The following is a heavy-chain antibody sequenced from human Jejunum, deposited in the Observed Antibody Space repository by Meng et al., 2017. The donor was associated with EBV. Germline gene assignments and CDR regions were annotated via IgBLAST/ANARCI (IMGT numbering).Heavy chain of an antibody. CDR3: ARDQNGSYFAY. V-gene: IGHV4-61*08. CDR1: GGSVSSGGYY. J-gene: IGHJ4*02. CDR2: IYNSEST. D-gene: IGHD1-26*01. Sequence: QVPLPEAGPGSVKPSETPSLPCTVSGGSVSSGGYYWSWIRQPPGKGLEWIGYIYNSESTNYKSSLKSRVTISADTSKNQFSLRLSSVTAADTAVYYCARDQNGSYFAYWGQGTLVTVSS.